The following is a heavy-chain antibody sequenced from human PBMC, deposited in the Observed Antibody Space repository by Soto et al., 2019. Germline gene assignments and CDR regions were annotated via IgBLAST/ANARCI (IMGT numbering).Heavy chain of an antibody. V-gene: IGHV4-4*02. CDR1: GGSISSSNW. D-gene: IGHD3-9*01. Sequence: NPSETLSLTCAVSGGSISSSNWWSWVRQPPGKGLEWIGEIYHSGSTNYNPSLKSRVTISVDKSKNQFSLKLSSVTAADTAVYYCATHYMRLVILDYDAFDISGQGTMVTVSS. CDR2: IYHSGST. CDR3: ATHYMRLVILDYDAFDI. J-gene: IGHJ3*02.